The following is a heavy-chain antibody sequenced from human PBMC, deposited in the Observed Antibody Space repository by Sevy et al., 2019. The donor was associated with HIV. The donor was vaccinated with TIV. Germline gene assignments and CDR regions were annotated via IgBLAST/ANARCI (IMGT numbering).Heavy chain of an antibody. CDR3: ARGMSAYLLANGMDV. CDR1: GYTFSYYY. J-gene: IGHJ6*02. D-gene: IGHD3-3*01. CDR2: INPNRGGT. V-gene: IGHV1-2*07. Sequence: ASVKVSCKDYGYTFSYYYMHWVRQAPGQGLEWMGWINPNRGGTNYAHMFQGRVTMTRDTSISTAYMELSSLRSDDTAIYYCARGMSAYLLANGMDVWGQGTTVTVSS.